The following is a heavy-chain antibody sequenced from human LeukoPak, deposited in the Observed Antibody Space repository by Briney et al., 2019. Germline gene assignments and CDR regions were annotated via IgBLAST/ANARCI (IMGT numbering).Heavy chain of an antibody. V-gene: IGHV4-39*07. J-gene: IGHJ3*02. CDR1: GGSTSSTNYY. Sequence: SETLSLTCTVSGGSTSSTNYYGGWIRQPPGKGLEWIGSISYSGSTYHSPSLKSRVTISVDTSKNQFSLKLSSVTAADSAVYYCARLDCSSTSCYTFTNAFDIWGQGTMVTVSS. CDR3: ARLDCSSTSCYTFTNAFDI. D-gene: IGHD2-2*02. CDR2: ISYSGST.